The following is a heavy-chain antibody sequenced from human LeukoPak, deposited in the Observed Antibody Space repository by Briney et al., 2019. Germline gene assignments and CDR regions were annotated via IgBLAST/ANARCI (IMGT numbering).Heavy chain of an antibody. CDR3: ARDSRYDFWSGYYTREYYMDV. CDR2: IYYSGST. Sequence: SETLSLTCTVSGGSISGYYWSWIRQPPGKGLEWIGYIYYSGSTNYNPSLKSRVTISVDTSKNQFSLKLSSVTAADTAVYYCARDSRYDFWSGYYTREYYMDVWGKGTTVTVSS. CDR1: GGSISGYY. V-gene: IGHV4-59*01. D-gene: IGHD3-3*01. J-gene: IGHJ6*03.